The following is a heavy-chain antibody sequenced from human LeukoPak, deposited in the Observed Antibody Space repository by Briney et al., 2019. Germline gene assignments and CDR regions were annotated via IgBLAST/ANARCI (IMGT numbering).Heavy chain of an antibody. CDR1: GGSISSSSYF. Sequence: SETLSLTCTVSGGSISSSSYFWGWIRQPPGKGLKWVGSIYYSGTTYYNPSLKSRVTISVDTSKNQFSLKLSSVTAADTAVYYCARQRGGGYWYFDLWGRGTLVTVSS. CDR3: ARQRGGGYWYFDL. CDR2: IYYSGTT. V-gene: IGHV4-39*01. J-gene: IGHJ2*01.